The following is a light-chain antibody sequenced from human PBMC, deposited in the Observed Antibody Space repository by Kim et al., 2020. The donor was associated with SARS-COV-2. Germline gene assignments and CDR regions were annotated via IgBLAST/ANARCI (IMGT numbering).Light chain of an antibody. CDR2: EKN. Sequence: SSELTQDPAVSVALGQTVRITCQGDSLRSYYASWYQQKPGQAPLLVLYEKNNRPSGIPDRFSGSSSGNTASLTITGAQAEDEADYYCNSRESGVNHVVFGGGTQLTDL. V-gene: IGLV3-19*01. CDR1: SLRSYY. J-gene: IGLJ3*02. CDR3: NSRESGVNHVV.